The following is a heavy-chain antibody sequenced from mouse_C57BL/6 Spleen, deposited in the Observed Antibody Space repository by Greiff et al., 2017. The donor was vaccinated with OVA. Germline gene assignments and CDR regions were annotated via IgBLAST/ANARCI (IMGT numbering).Heavy chain of an antibody. D-gene: IGHD2-4*01. J-gene: IGHJ3*01. V-gene: IGHV1-53*01. CDR2: INPSNGGT. Sequence: VQLQQPGTELVKPGASVKLSCKASGYTFTSYWMHWVKQRPGQGLEWIGNINPSNGGTNYNEKFKSEATLTVDKSSSTAYMQLSSLTSEDSAVYYCARLAYDYDPAWFAYWGQGTLVTVSA. CDR1: GYTFTSYW. CDR3: ARLAYDYDPAWFAY.